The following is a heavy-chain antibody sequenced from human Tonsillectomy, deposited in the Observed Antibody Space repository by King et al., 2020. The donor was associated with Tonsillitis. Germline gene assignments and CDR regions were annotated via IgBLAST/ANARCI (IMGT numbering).Heavy chain of an antibody. D-gene: IGHD3-10*01. CDR2: INQSGST. J-gene: IGHJ5*02. CDR3: ARSPGNWFDP. Sequence: VQLPQWGAGLLKPSETLSLPCGVNGGSVSGYYWSWLRQPPGKGLEWIGEINQSGSTNYSPSLKSRVIVSVDMSKNQISLNLSSVTAADTAVYYCARSPGNWFDPWGQGTLVTVSS. CDR1: GGSVSGYY. V-gene: IGHV4-34*01.